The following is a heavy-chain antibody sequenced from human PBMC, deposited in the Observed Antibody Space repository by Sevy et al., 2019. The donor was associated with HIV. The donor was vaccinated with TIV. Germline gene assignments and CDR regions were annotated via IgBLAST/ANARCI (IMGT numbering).Heavy chain of an antibody. CDR1: GIIFTTSG. D-gene: IGHD3-9*01. CDR2: ISYDGRNK. V-gene: IGHV3-30*18. J-gene: IGHJ6*02. CDR3: AKDFTGYNGMDV. Sequence: GGSLRLSCAVSGIIFTTSGMHWVRQAPGKGLEWVAVISYDGRNKFYGASVKGRFTISRDNSKNILYLQMNSPRVEDTAVYYCAKDFTGYNGMDVWGQGTMVTVSS.